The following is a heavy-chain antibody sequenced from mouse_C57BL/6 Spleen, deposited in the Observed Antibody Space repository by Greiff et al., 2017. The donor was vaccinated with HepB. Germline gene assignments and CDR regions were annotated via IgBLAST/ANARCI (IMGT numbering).Heavy chain of an antibody. CDR2: ISSGSSTI. CDR1: GFTFSDYG. Sequence: EVKLVESGGGLVKPGGSLKLSCAASGFTFSDYGLHWVRQAPEKGLEWVAYISSGSSTIYYADTVKGRFTISRDNAKNTLFLQMTSLRSEDTAMYYCARQNYYGSSYEGSMDYWGQGTSVTVSS. V-gene: IGHV5-17*01. J-gene: IGHJ4*01. D-gene: IGHD1-1*01. CDR3: ARQNYYGSSYEGSMDY.